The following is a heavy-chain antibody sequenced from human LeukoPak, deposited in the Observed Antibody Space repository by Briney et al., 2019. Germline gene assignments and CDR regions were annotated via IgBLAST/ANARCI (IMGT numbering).Heavy chain of an antibody. J-gene: IGHJ6*04. CDR3: ARVLGDDFWTGYLADV. Sequence: GGSLRLSCAASGFTFRNYAMHWVRQAPGKGLEWVAVISYDGSNKYNADSVKGRFIISRDNSKNTLYLQMDSLRAEDTAVYYCARVLGDDFWTGYLADVWGKGTSVTISS. V-gene: IGHV3-30*04. CDR1: GFTFRNYA. D-gene: IGHD3/OR15-3a*01. CDR2: ISYDGSNK.